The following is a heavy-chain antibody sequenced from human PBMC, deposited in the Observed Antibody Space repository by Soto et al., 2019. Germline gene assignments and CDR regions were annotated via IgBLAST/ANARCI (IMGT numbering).Heavy chain of an antibody. V-gene: IGHV4-39*01. CDR1: GGSISSGPYS. CDR3: ARLGGYCSSTSCYGYYGMDV. D-gene: IGHD2-2*01. J-gene: IGHJ6*02. CDR2: CYYSGST. Sequence: PSETLFLTCTVSGGSISSGPYSWGWIRQPPGKGLEWIGTCYYSGSTNYNPSLESRVTISVVTSKNQFSLKVGSVTAADTAVYYCARLGGYCSSTSCYGYYGMDVWAQGTTVTVSS.